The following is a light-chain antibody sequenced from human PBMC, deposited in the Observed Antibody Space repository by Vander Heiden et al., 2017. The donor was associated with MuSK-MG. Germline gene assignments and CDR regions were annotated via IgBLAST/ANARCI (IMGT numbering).Light chain of an antibody. Sequence: IQMTPSPSSVSAAVGDMVTITFRASQGITSWLSWCQQKPGKVPKLLIYAASSMQSVVPSRVSGSGSGTDGSLTNSSLQTEDYATYDWHPADRVPITCGPGTKVDIK. J-gene: IGKJ3*01. V-gene: IGKV1D-12*01. CDR2: AAS. CDR3: HPADRVPIT. CDR1: QGITSW.